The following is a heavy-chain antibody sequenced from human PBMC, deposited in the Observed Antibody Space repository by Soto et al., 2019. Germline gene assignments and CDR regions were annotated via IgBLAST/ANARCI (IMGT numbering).Heavy chain of an antibody. CDR1: GFTFSSYA. CDR3: ARGSGKWELLYYYYGMDV. V-gene: IGHV3-30-3*01. CDR2: ISYDGSNK. J-gene: IGHJ6*02. D-gene: IGHD1-26*01. Sequence: QPGGSLRLSCAASGFTFSSYAMHWVRQAPGKGLEWVAVISYDGSNKYYADSVKGRFTISRDNSKNTLYLQMNSLRAEDTAVYYCARGSGKWELLYYYYGMDVWGQGTTVTVSS.